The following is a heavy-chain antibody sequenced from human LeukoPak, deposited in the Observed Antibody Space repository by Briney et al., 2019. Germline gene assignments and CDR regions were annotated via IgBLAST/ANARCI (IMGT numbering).Heavy chain of an antibody. V-gene: IGHV4-59*01. CDR1: GGSISSYY. CDR2: IYYSGST. CDR3: ARGMYYDFWSGYPNWFDP. J-gene: IGHJ5*02. Sequence: SETLSLTCTVSGGSISSYYWSWIRQPPGKGLEWIGYIYYSGSTNYNPSLKGRVTISVDTSKNQFSLKLSSVTAADTAVYYCARGMYYDFWSGYPNWFDPWGQGTLVTVSS. D-gene: IGHD3-3*01.